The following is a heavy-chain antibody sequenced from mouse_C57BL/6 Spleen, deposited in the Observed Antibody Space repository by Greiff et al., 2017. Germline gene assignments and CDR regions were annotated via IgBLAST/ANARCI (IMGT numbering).Heavy chain of an antibody. D-gene: IGHD1-1*01. J-gene: IGHJ2*01. Sequence: QVQLQQPGAELVKPGASVKLSCKASGYTFTSYWMQWVKQRPGQGLEWIGEIAPSDSYTNYTQKFKGKATLTVDTSSSTAYMQLSSLTSEDSAVYYCARSNYGSNYWGQGTTLTVAS. CDR2: IAPSDSYT. CDR3: ARSNYGSNY. V-gene: IGHV1-50*01. CDR1: GYTFTSYW.